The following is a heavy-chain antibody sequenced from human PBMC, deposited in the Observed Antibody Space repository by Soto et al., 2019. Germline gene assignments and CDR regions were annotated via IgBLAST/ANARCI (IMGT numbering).Heavy chain of an antibody. CDR2: IYHTGTT. D-gene: IGHD3-22*01. V-gene: IGHV4-4*02. J-gene: IGHJ4*02. CDR3: VRTYYYDSSGYLYYFDY. CDR1: GGSVSDTNW. Sequence: SETLSLTCAVSGGSVSDTNWWTWVRQPPRQGLEWIAEIYHTGTTNYNLILKSRVTISVDKSKNQFSLKLSSVTAADTAVYYCVRTYYYDSSGYLYYFDYWGPGTLVTVSS.